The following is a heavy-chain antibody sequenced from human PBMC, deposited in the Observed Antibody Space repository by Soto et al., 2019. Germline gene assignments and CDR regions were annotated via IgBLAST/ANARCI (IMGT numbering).Heavy chain of an antibody. V-gene: IGHV3-23*01. Sequence: GGSLRLSCAASGFIFSSYAMSWVRQAPGKGLEWVSTISGSGDSTYCADSVRGRFTISRDNSKNTLFLQMNSLRAEDTAVYYCAKTPGPVPAWNCFDPWGQGTLVTVSS. CDR3: AKTPGPVPAWNCFDP. J-gene: IGHJ5*02. CDR2: ISGSGDST. CDR1: GFIFSSYA. D-gene: IGHD2-2*01.